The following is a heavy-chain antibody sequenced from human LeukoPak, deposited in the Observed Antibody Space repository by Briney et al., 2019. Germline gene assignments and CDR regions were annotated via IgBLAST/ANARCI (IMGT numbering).Heavy chain of an antibody. D-gene: IGHD3-16*01. CDR2: INPNSGGT. J-gene: IGHJ5*02. Sequence: ASVKVSCKASGYTFTGYYMHWVRQAPGQGLEWMGWINPNSGGTNYAQKFQGRVTMTRDTSISTAYMELSRLRSDDTAVYYCAREYYDYVWGSYKRFDPGGQGTLVTVSS. CDR1: GYTFTGYY. CDR3: AREYYDYVWGSYKRFDP. V-gene: IGHV1-2*02.